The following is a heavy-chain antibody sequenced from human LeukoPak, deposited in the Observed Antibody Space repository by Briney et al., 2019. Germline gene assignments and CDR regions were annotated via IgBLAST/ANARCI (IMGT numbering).Heavy chain of an antibody. CDR1: GFTFSSYS. Sequence: GGSLRLSCAASGFTFSSYSMNWVRQAPGNGLEWVSSISSSSSYIYYADSVKGRFTISRDNAKNSLYLQMNSLRAEDTAVYYCAGGKGYYGSSGYYPFDYWGQGTLVTVSS. J-gene: IGHJ4*02. V-gene: IGHV3-21*01. D-gene: IGHD3-22*01. CDR2: ISSSSSYI. CDR3: AGGKGYYGSSGYYPFDY.